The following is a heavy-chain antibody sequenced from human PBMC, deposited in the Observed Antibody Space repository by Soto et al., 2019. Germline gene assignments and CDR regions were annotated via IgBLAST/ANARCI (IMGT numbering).Heavy chain of an antibody. J-gene: IGHJ5*02. CDR3: ARGSSGWYTNWFDP. CDR1: GGTFSSYA. Sequence: QVQLVQSGAEVKKPGSSVKVSCKASGGTFSSYAISWVRQAPGQGLEWMGGIIPIFGTANYAQKFQGRVTINADQPTNTAYMELSSLRSEDTAVYYRARGSSGWYTNWFDPWGQGTLVTVSS. CDR2: IIPIFGTA. V-gene: IGHV1-69*01. D-gene: IGHD6-19*01.